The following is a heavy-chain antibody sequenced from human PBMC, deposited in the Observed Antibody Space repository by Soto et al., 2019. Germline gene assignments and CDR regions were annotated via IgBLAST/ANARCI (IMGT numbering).Heavy chain of an antibody. CDR1: GFTFGDYA. CDR3: TRDQVIVVVTAADAFDI. CDR2: IRSKAYGGTT. D-gene: IGHD2-21*02. J-gene: IGHJ3*02. V-gene: IGHV3-49*03. Sequence: GGSLRLSCTASGFTFGDYAMSGFRQAPGKGLEWVGFIRSKAYGGTTEYAASVKGRFTISRDDSKSIAYLQMNSLKTEDTAVYYCTRDQVIVVVTAADAFDIWGQGTMVTVSS.